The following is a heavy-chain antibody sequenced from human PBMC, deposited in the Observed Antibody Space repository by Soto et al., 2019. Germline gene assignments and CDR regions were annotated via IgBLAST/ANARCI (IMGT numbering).Heavy chain of an antibody. J-gene: IGHJ4*02. CDR3: YGSRGY. V-gene: IGHV3-30*03. CDR2: ISYDGSNK. D-gene: IGHD3-10*01. CDR1: GFTFSSYG. Sequence: QVQLVESGGGVVQPGRSLRLSCAASGFTFSSYGMHWVRQAPGKGLEWVAVISYDGSNKYYADSVKGRFTSSRDNSKNTLYLQMNSLRAEDTAVYYCYGSRGYWGQGTLVSVSS.